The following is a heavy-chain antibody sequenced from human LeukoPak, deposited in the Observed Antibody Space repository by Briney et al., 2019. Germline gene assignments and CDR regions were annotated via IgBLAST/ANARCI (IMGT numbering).Heavy chain of an antibody. Sequence: GGSLRLSCAASGFTFSNYNMNWVRQAPGKGLEWVSSISSSSSYIYYADSVKGRFTISRDNAKNSLYLQMNSLRAEDTAVYYCASSLVGVQFDYWGQGTLVTVSS. J-gene: IGHJ4*02. D-gene: IGHD1-26*01. V-gene: IGHV3-21*01. CDR2: ISSSSSYI. CDR1: GFTFSNYN. CDR3: ASSLVGVQFDY.